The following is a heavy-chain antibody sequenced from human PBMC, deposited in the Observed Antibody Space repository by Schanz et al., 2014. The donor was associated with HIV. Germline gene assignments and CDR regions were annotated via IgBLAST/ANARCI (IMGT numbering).Heavy chain of an antibody. D-gene: IGHD3-10*01. Sequence: EVQLLEFGGGLVRPGESLRLSCLASGFTFNNYAMSWVRQAPGKGLEWVSDISWNSARRDYADSVKGRFTISRDNAKNSLYLQMSSLRVEDTAVYYCTRSFNRGSRAFDAFDIWGQGTMVTVSS. CDR3: TRSFNRGSRAFDAFDI. J-gene: IGHJ3*02. V-gene: IGHV3-48*04. CDR1: GFTFNNYA. CDR2: ISWNSARR.